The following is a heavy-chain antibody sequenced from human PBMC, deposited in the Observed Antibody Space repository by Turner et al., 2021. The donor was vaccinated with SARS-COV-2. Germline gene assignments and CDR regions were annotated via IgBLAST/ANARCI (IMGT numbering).Heavy chain of an antibody. CDR2: ISSRISTI. CDR3: ARGDDVWSGYSNNGMDV. CDR1: GFTFSSYS. D-gene: IGHD3-3*01. V-gene: IGHV3-21*01. J-gene: IGHJ6*02. Sequence: EVQLVESGGGLVKPGGSLRLSCAASGFTFSSYSMNWVRQAPGKGLEWVSTISSRISTIYYADSVKGRFTISRDNAKNSLYLQMNSLRAEDTAVYYCARGDDVWSGYSNNGMDVWGQGTTVTVSS.